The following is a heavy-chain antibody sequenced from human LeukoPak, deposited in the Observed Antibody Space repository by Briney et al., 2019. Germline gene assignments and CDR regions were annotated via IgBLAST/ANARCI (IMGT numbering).Heavy chain of an antibody. D-gene: IGHD6-19*01. J-gene: IGHJ4*02. CDR2: ISGSGGST. CDR1: GFTFSDYY. V-gene: IGHV3-23*01. CDR3: AKDGSSGWYPYYFDY. Sequence: GGSLRLSCAASGFTFSDYYMSWIRQAPGKGLEWVSAISGSGGSTYYADSVKGRFTISRDNSKNTLYLQMNSLRAEDTAVYYCAKDGSSGWYPYYFDYWGQGTLVTVSS.